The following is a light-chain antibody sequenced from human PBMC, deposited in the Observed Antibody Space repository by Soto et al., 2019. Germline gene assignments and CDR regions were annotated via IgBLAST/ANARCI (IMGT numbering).Light chain of an antibody. CDR1: QHITNY. CDR3: QQYYNLPLT. Sequence: DIQMTQSPSSLSASVGDRVTITCQASQHITNYLNWYQQKPGKAPKILIYDASTLEAGVPSRFSGSGSGTVFTFTISSLQTEDAATYYWQQYYNLPLTFGGGTKVEIK. V-gene: IGKV1-33*01. CDR2: DAS. J-gene: IGKJ4*01.